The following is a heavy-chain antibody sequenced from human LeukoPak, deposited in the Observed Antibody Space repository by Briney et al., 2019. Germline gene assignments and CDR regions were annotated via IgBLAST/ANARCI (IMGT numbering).Heavy chain of an antibody. Sequence: GGSLRLSCAASGFTFSSYDMHWVRQATGKGLEWVSAIGTAGDTYYPGSVKGRFTISRENAKNSLYLQMSSLRAEDTAVYYCASEPHRNYYDSSGYYFDYWGQGTLVTVSS. V-gene: IGHV3-13*01. J-gene: IGHJ4*02. CDR2: IGTAGDT. D-gene: IGHD3-22*01. CDR1: GFTFSSYD. CDR3: ASEPHRNYYDSSGYYFDY.